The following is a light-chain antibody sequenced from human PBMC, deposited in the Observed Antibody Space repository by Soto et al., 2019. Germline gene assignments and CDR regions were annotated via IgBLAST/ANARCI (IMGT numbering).Light chain of an antibody. CDR2: DVS. V-gene: IGLV2-11*01. CDR1: SSDVGGYNY. J-gene: IGLJ1*01. Sequence: QSALTQPRSVSGSPGQSVTISCTGTSSDVGGYNYVSWYQQHPGKAPKLMIYDVSKRPSRVPDRFSGSRSGNTASLTISGLQADDEADYYCCSYAGSYTYVFGTGTKVTV. CDR3: CSYAGSYTYV.